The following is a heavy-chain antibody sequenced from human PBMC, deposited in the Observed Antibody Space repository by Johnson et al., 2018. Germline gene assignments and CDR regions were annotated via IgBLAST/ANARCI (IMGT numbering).Heavy chain of an antibody. Sequence: QVQLVESGGGLVQPGGSLRLSCAASGFTFSSYGMHWVRQAPGEGLAWVAVIWYEGSNQYYADTVEGRFTISRDNSKNTLYLQMNSLRAGDTAVYYCARGCSGGSGLDAFESWGQGTMVTVSS. J-gene: IGHJ3*02. V-gene: IGHV3-33*08. CDR1: GFTFSSYG. CDR3: ARGCSGGSGLDAFES. CDR2: IWYEGSNQ. D-gene: IGHD2-15*01.